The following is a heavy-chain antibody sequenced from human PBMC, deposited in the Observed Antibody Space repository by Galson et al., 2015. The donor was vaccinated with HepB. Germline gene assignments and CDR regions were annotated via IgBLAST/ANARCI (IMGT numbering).Heavy chain of an antibody. CDR3: ARVADSDYGDHSHFDS. Sequence: SLRPACAAAGFTFSDYYMSWSRQAPGKGLAWLSYISSSSIYTNYDDSVKGRVTISRDNVKNSMYLQMNRLRAEDTAVYYCARVADSDYGDHSHFDSWGQGTLVTVSS. CDR1: GFTFSDYY. V-gene: IGHV3-11*06. D-gene: IGHD4-17*01. CDR2: ISSSSIYT. J-gene: IGHJ4*02.